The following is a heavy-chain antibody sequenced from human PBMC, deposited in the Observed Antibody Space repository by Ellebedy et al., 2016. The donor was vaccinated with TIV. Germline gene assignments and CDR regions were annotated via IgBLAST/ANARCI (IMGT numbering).Heavy chain of an antibody. CDR2: INHSGST. CDR3: ARGPRQVGHYYFDY. J-gene: IGHJ4*02. CDR1: GGSFSGYY. Sequence: SETLSLXXAVYGGSFSGYYWSWIRQPPGKGLEWIGEINHSGSTNYNPSLKSRVTISVDTSKNQFSLKLSSVTAADTAVYYCARGPRQVGHYYFDYWGQGTLVTVSS. V-gene: IGHV4-34*01.